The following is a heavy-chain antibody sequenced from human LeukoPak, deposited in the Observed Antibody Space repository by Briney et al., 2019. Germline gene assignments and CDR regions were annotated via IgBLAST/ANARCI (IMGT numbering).Heavy chain of an antibody. D-gene: IGHD3-22*01. J-gene: IGHJ4*02. CDR1: GFTFSSYE. CDR3: AKSAGWSADSSGNFYDY. V-gene: IGHV3-48*03. CDR2: ISSSGSTI. Sequence: GGSLRLSCAASGFTFSSYEMNWVRQAPGKGLEWVSYISSSGSTIYYADSVKGRFTISRDNAKNSLYLQMNSLRAEDTAVYYCAKSAGWSADSSGNFYDYWGQGTLVTVSS.